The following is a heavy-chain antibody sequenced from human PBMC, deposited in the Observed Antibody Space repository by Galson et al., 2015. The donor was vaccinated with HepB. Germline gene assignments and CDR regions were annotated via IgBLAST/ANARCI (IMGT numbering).Heavy chain of an antibody. D-gene: IGHD3-10*01. V-gene: IGHV1-69*13. CDR3: AWGGFGDPRTYYYYYGMDV. J-gene: IGHJ6*02. CDR1: GGTFSSYA. Sequence: SVKVSCKASGGTFSSYAISWVRQAPGQGLEWMGGIIPIFGTANYAQKFQGRVTITADESTSTAYMELSSLRSEDTAVYYCAWGGFGDPRTYYYYYGMDVWGQGTTVTVSS. CDR2: IIPIFGTA.